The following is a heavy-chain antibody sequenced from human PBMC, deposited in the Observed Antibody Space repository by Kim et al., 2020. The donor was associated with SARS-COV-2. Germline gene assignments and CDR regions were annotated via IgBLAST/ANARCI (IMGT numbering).Heavy chain of an antibody. D-gene: IGHD5-12*01. V-gene: IGHV3-53*01. J-gene: IGHJ5*02. CDR1: GFSVTAAH. CDR3: AKDPQDGYGHLDL. Sequence: GGSLRLSCVVSGFSVTAAHVAWVRQSPGKGLEWVSVIYYGGVTTYADSVKDRFTISRDISKNIVFLQMNSRRVEDTAMYYCAKDPQDGYGHLDLWGQGTLV. CDR2: IYYGGVT.